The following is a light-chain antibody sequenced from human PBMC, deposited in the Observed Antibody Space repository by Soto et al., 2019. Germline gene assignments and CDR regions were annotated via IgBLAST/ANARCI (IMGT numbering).Light chain of an antibody. J-gene: IGLJ2*01. CDR1: SSNIGAGYD. Sequence: QLVLTQPPSVSGAPGQRVTISCTGSSSNIGAGYDVHWYQQLPGTAPKLLIYGNSNRPSGVPDRFSDSKSGTSASLAITGLQAEDEADYYCQSYDSSLSGSRVFGGGTKLTVL. CDR3: QSYDSSLSGSRV. CDR2: GNS. V-gene: IGLV1-40*01.